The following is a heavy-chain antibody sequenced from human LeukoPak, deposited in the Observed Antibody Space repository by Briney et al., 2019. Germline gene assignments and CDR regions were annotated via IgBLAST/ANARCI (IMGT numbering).Heavy chain of an antibody. Sequence: SETLSLTCTVSGGSISSYYWSWIRQPPGKGLEWIGYIYYSGSTYYNPSLKSRVTISVDRSKNQFSLKLSSVTAADTAVYYCARGYCSSTSCYFDYWGQGTLVTVSS. D-gene: IGHD2-2*01. CDR3: ARGYCSSTSCYFDY. CDR1: GGSISSYY. J-gene: IGHJ4*02. CDR2: IYYSGST. V-gene: IGHV4-59*12.